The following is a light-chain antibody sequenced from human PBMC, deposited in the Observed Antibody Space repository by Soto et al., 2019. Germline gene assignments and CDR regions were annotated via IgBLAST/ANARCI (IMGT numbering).Light chain of an antibody. CDR1: QSVINY. CDR2: GAS. J-gene: IGKJ5*01. CDR3: QQYNNWPPIT. Sequence: EIVLTQSPATLSLSPGERATLSCRASQSVINYLAWYQQKPGQAPRLLIYGASSRATGIPDRFSGSGSGTDFTLTISRLEPEDFAVYYCQQYNNWPPITFGQGTRLEIK. V-gene: IGKV3-11*01.